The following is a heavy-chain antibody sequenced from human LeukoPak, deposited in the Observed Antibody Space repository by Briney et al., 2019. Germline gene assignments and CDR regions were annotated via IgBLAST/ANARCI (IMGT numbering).Heavy chain of an antibody. CDR3: AKDSGRWLQLGWFDP. J-gene: IGHJ5*02. V-gene: IGHV3-9*03. Sequence: PGRSLRLSCAASGFTFDDYAMHWVRQAPGKGLEWVSGISWNSGSIGYADSVKGRFTISRDNAKNSLYLQMNSLRAEDMASYYCAKDSGRWLQLGWFDPWGQGTLVTVSS. CDR2: ISWNSGSI. D-gene: IGHD5-24*01. CDR1: GFTFDDYA.